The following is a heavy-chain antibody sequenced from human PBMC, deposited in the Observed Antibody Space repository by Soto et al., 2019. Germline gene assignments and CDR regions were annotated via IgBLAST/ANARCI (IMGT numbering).Heavy chain of an antibody. CDR3: ARAAKDYCSSTSCHYPYYYGMDV. Sequence: SETLSLTCTVSGGSISSGGYYWSWIRQHPGKGLEWIGYIYYSGSTYYNPSLKSRVTISVDTSKNQFSLKLSSVTAADTAVYYCARAAKDYCSSTSCHYPYYYGMDVWGQGTTVTVSS. V-gene: IGHV4-31*03. J-gene: IGHJ6*02. CDR2: IYYSGST. CDR1: GGSISSGGYY. D-gene: IGHD2-2*01.